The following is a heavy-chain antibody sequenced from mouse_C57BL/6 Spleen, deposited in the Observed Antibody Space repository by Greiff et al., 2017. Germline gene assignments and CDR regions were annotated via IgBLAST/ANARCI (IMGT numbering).Heavy chain of an antibody. D-gene: IGHD1-1*01. CDR3: ARRITTVVGYYFDY. CDR1: GYTFTSYW. CDR2: IDPSDSYT. Sequence: VKQSCKASGYTFTSYWMQWVKQRPGQGLEWIGEIDPSDSYTNYNQKFKGKATLTVDTSSSTAYMQLSSLTSEDSAVYYCARRITTVVGYYFDYWGQGTTLTVSS. V-gene: IGHV1-50*01. J-gene: IGHJ2*01.